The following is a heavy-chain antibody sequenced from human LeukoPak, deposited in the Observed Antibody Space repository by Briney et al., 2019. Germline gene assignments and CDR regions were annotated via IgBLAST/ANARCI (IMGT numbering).Heavy chain of an antibody. Sequence: ASVKVSCKASGYTFTCYDINWVRQATGQGLEWMGWMNPNSGNTGYAQKFQGRVTMTRNTSISTAYMELSSLRSEDTAVYYCARARDNVLLWFGELLYAFDIWGQGTMVTVSS. D-gene: IGHD3-10*01. CDR2: MNPNSGNT. V-gene: IGHV1-8*01. J-gene: IGHJ3*02. CDR1: GYTFTCYD. CDR3: ARARDNVLLWFGELLYAFDI.